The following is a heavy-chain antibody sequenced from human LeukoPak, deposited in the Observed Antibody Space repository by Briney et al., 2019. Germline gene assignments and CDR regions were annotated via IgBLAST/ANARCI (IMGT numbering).Heavy chain of an antibody. CDR2: ISAYNGNT. J-gene: IGHJ6*02. CDR3: AREVRYYGSGRSYYGMDV. Sequence: ASVKVSCKASGYTFTSYYMHWVRQAPGQGLEWMGWISAYNGNTNYAQKLQGRVTMTTDTSTSTAYMELRSLRSDDTAVYYCAREVRYYGSGRSYYGMDVWGQGTTVIVSS. D-gene: IGHD3-10*01. V-gene: IGHV1-18*04. CDR1: GYTFTSYY.